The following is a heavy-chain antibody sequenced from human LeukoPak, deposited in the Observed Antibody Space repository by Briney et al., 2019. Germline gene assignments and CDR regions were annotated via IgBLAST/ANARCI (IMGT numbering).Heavy chain of an antibody. V-gene: IGHV3-74*01. CDR2: ISPTGSTT. CDR3: ARGPNSNWSGLDF. Sequence: GGSLRLSCTASGFSFSGHWMHRARQLPGKGLVWVSRISPTGSTTSYADPVKGRFTVSRDNAKNTLYLQVNNLRAEDTAVYYCARGPNSNWSGLDFWGQGTLLTVSS. D-gene: IGHD6-6*01. CDR1: GFSFSGHW. J-gene: IGHJ4*02.